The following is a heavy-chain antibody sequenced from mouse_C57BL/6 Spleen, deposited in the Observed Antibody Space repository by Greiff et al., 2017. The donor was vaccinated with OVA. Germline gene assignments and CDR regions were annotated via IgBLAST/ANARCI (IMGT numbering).Heavy chain of an antibody. CDR1: GYTFTDYE. CDR3: TFYDGYYPFAY. CDR2: IDPETGGT. D-gene: IGHD2-3*01. Sequence: VKLQESGAELVRPGASVTLSCKASGYTFTDYEMHWVKQTPVHGLEWIGAIDPETGGTAYNQKFKGKAILTADKSSSTAYMELRSLTSEDSAVYYCTFYDGYYPFAYWGQGTLVTVSA. J-gene: IGHJ3*01. V-gene: IGHV1-15*01.